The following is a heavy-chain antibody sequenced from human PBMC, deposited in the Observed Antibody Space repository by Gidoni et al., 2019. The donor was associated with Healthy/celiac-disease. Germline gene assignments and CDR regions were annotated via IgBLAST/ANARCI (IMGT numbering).Heavy chain of an antibody. Sequence: QVQLVESGGGVVQPGRSLSLSCAASGFTFSSYGMHWVRQAPGKGLEWVAVIWYDGSNKYYADSVKGRFTISRDNSKNTLYLQMNSLRAEDTAVYYCARSGGDPVNAFDIWGQGTMVTVSS. V-gene: IGHV3-33*01. CDR3: ARSGGDPVNAFDI. D-gene: IGHD3-10*01. CDR1: GFTFSSYG. CDR2: IWYDGSNK. J-gene: IGHJ3*02.